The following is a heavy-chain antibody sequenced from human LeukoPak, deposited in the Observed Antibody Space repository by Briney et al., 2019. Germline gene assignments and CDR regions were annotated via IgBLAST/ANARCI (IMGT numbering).Heavy chain of an antibody. J-gene: IGHJ3*02. V-gene: IGHV3-48*02. CDR3: ARDYAYAFDI. CDR2: ISGSSNTI. D-gene: IGHD3-16*01. CDR1: GFAFSSYS. Sequence: VKPGGSLRLSCAASGFAFSSYSMNWVRQAPGRGLEWVSYISGSSNTIYYADSVKGRFTISRDNAKNSLYLQMNGLRDEDTAVYYRARDYAYAFDIWGQGTMVTVSS.